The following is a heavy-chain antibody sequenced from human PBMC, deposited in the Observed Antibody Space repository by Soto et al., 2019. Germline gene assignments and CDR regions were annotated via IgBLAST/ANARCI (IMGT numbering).Heavy chain of an antibody. V-gene: IGHV3-23*01. Sequence: GGSLRLSCAASGFTFNIYTMSWVRQAPGKGLEWVSGIGARGSDTYFPDSVKGRFTISRDNSMDMVYLQMNSLRAEDTAVYFCAKGGTYHIGDFDSWGQGTLVTVSS. CDR1: GFTFNIYT. J-gene: IGHJ4*02. CDR2: IGARGSDT. D-gene: IGHD5-12*01. CDR3: AKGGTYHIGDFDS.